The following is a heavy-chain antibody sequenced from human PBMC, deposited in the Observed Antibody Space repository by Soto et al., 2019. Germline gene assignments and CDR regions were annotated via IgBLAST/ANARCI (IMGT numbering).Heavy chain of an antibody. J-gene: IGHJ6*02. CDR2: LYNTGST. CDR3: ATSFTMLREYYYDMDV. D-gene: IGHD3-10*01. CDR1: GGSISRYY. V-gene: IGHV4-59*01. Sequence: PSETLSLTCTVSGGSISRYYWSWIRQPPGKGLEWIGYLYNTGSTIYNPSLESRVTISVDTSKNQFSLKLSSVTAADTAVYYCATSFTMLREYYYDMDVWGQGTTVTVS.